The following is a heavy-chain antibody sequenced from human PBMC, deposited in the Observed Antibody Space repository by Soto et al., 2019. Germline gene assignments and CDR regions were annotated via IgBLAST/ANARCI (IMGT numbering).Heavy chain of an antibody. Sequence: QITLKESGPTVVKPTQTLTLTCTFSGFSFSTSGVGVGWIRQPPGKALEWLALIYWDDTKRYSPSLKSRLTITKGTSKNQVVLTMNNMDPVDTATYYCAHRIGESYYAYWGQGALITVSS. D-gene: IGHD3-16*01. J-gene: IGHJ4*02. CDR1: GFSFSTSGVG. V-gene: IGHV2-5*02. CDR3: AHRIGESYYAY. CDR2: IYWDDTK.